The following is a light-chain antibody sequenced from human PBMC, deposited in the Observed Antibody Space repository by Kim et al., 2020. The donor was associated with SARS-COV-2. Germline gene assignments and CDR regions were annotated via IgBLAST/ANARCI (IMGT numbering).Light chain of an antibody. CDR2: GAS. Sequence: SPGERATLSCRARQSVSRNYLAWYQQKPGQAPRLLIYGASSRDTGIPDRFRGSGSGTDFTLTISRLEPEDFAVYYCQQYSSSLLTFGGGTKLYIK. J-gene: IGKJ4*01. CDR3: QQYSSSLLT. CDR1: QSVSRNY. V-gene: IGKV3-20*01.